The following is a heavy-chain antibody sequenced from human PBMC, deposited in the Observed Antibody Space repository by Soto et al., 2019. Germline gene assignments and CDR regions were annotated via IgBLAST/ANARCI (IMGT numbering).Heavy chain of an antibody. V-gene: IGHV4-39*07. Sequence: PSETLSLTCTVSGGSISSSSYYWGWIRQPPGKGLEWIGSIFYSGSTNYSPSLKSRVTISVDTSRNQFSLKLTSVTAADTAVYYCARERHSGTWDHYYGMDVWGQGTTVTVSS. CDR3: ARERHSGTWDHYYGMDV. CDR2: IFYSGST. CDR1: GGSISSSSYY. D-gene: IGHD1-26*01. J-gene: IGHJ6*02.